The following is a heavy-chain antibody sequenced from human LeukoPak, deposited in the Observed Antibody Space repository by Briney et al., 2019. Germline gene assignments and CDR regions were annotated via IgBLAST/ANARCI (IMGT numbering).Heavy chain of an antibody. CDR3: ARDKLRYFDWPMPYAFDI. J-gene: IGHJ3*02. CDR1: GYTFTGYY. D-gene: IGHD3-9*01. Sequence: ASVKVSCKASGYTFTGYYMHWVRQAPGQGLEWMGWINPNSGGTNYAQKFQGRVTMTRDTSISTAYMEQSRLRSDDTAVYYCARDKLRYFDWPMPYAFDIWGQGTMVTVSS. CDR2: INPNSGGT. V-gene: IGHV1-2*02.